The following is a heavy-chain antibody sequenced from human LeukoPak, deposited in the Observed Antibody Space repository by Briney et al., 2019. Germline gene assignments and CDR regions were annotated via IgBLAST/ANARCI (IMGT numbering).Heavy chain of an antibody. CDR1: GYTFTSYY. D-gene: IGHD3-22*01. J-gene: IGHJ4*02. Sequence: GASVKVSCKASGYTFTSYYMHWVRQAPGQGLEWMGIISPSGGSTSYAQKFQGRVTMTRDTSTSTVYMELSSLRSEDTAVYYCARVGYYDSSGYSQGPFDYWGQGTLVTVSS. CDR3: ARVGYYDSSGYSQGPFDY. V-gene: IGHV1-46*01. CDR2: ISPSGGST.